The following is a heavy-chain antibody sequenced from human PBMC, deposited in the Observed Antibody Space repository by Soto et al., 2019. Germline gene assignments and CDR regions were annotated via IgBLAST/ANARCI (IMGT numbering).Heavy chain of an antibody. CDR2: ISYDGSIK. J-gene: IGHJ4*02. CDR3: AKDIVRYTYGACDY. CDR1: GFTFSSYG. D-gene: IGHD5-18*01. Sequence: GGSLRLSCAASGFTFSSYGMHWVRQAPGKGLEWVAVISYDGSIKYFADSVKGRFTISRDNSKNTLYLQMNSLRVEDTAVYYCAKDIVRYTYGACDYWGQGALVTVSS. V-gene: IGHV3-30*18.